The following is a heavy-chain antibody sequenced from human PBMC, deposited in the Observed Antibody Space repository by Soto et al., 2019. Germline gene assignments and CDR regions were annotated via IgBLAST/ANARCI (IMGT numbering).Heavy chain of an antibody. CDR2: VSYDGTKE. Sequence: SCAASGFDVNNYGMHWDRQTPGKGLEWVSMVSYDGTKEIYGDSVKGRFTVSRDDSKNSVFLQKNRLKPEATAQYFCAKFAAVVTLLDSYFEAWSQRALVTVSS. CDR3: AKFAAVVTLLDSYFEA. J-gene: IGHJ4*02. D-gene: IGHD2-21*02. V-gene: IGHV3-33*05. CDR1: GFDVNNYG.